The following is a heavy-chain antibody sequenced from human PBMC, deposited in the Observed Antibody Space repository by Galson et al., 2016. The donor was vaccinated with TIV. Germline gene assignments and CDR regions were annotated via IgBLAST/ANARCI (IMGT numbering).Heavy chain of an antibody. V-gene: IGHV3-21*01. D-gene: IGHD1-26*01. Sequence: SLRLSCAASGFIFRRFSMNWVRQSPGKGLEWVSSISGDSRFIYYADSMKGRLTISRDNTKNSLYLQMNSLRAEDTAVYFCARDQIIYDLVSGIDYWGQGTLITVSS. CDR1: GFIFRRFS. J-gene: IGHJ4*02. CDR2: ISGDSRFI. CDR3: ARDQIIYDLVSGIDY.